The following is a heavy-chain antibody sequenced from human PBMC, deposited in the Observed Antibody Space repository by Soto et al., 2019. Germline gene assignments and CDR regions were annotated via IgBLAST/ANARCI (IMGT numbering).Heavy chain of an antibody. D-gene: IGHD3-16*02. V-gene: IGHV3-30*18. J-gene: IGHJ4*02. Sequence: QVQLVESGGGVVQPGTSLRLSCAASGFIFSSYAMHWVRQAPGKGLEWVAGMSDEGYYKFYAESVKGRFTISRDNSKNTVYLQMDSLRAEDTAVYYCAKPQEFLSGIVNGDLESWGQGTLVTVSS. CDR1: GFIFSSYA. CDR3: AKPQEFLSGIVNGDLES. CDR2: MSDEGYYK.